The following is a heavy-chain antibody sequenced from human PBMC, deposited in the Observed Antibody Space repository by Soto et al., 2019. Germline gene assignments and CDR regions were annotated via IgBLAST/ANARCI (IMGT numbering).Heavy chain of an antibody. V-gene: IGHV4-34*01. CDR1: GQSFSGHS. D-gene: IGHD1-1*01. Sequence: QVQLQQWGAGLVKPSETLSLSCAVYGQSFSGHSWAWIRQPPGKGLEWIGEINESGSTYYNPSLKSRVTISTDTSKNQFSLKLSSVSAEGTAAYFCARGSGIVALPGELEDVKYDYWGQGTLVNVSS. CDR3: ARGSGIVALPGELEDVKYDY. CDR2: INESGST. J-gene: IGHJ4*02.